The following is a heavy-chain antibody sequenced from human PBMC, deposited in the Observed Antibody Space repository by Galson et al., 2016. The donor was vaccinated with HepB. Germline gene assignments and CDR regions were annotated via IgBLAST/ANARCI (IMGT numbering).Heavy chain of an antibody. J-gene: IGHJ5*02. CDR3: AGGTYHNWFDA. CDR2: IGGGPDGRT. CDR1: GFTFSYYG. D-gene: IGHD3-16*01. Sequence: LRLSCAASGFTFSYYGMSWVRQAAGKGLEWVSGIGGGPDGRTYYADSVKGRFTISRDNSKNTLYLQMNSLRADDTAVYYCAGGTYHNWFDAWGQGTLVTVSS. V-gene: IGHV3-23*01.